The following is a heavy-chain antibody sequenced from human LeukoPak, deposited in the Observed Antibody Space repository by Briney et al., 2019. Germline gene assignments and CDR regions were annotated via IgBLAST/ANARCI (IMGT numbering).Heavy chain of an antibody. J-gene: IGHJ6*03. Sequence: PSETLSLTCAVYGGSFSGYYWSWIRQPPGKGLEGSGEINHSGSTNYNPSLKSRVTISVDTSKNQFSLKLSSVTAADTAVYYCAGYSYGTYYYSYMDVWGKGTTVTISS. CDR2: INHSGST. V-gene: IGHV4-34*01. CDR3: AGYSYGTYYYSYMDV. CDR1: GGSFSGYY. D-gene: IGHD5-18*01.